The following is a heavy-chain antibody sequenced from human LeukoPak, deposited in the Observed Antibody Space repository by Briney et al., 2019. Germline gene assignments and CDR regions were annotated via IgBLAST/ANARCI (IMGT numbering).Heavy chain of an antibody. CDR2: INHSGST. J-gene: IGHJ4*02. V-gene: IGHV4-34*08. D-gene: IGHD6-19*01. CDR1: GFTFSSYA. CDR3: VTGQWLVPVSY. Sequence: NPGGSLRLSCAASGFTFSSYAMNWIRQPPGKGLEWIGEINHSGSTNYNPSLKSRVTISEDTSKNQFSLKLNSVTAADTAVYYCVTGQWLVPVSYWGQGTVVTVSS.